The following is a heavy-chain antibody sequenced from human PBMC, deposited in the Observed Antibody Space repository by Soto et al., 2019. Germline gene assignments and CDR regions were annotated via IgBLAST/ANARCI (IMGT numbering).Heavy chain of an antibody. J-gene: IGHJ4*02. D-gene: IGHD3-9*01. V-gene: IGHV3-33*01. CDR3: ARVLRYFDWYYFDY. CDR1: GFTFSSYG. Sequence: PGGSLRLSCAAPGFTFSSYGMHWVRQAPGKGLEWVAVIWYDGSNKYYADSVKGRFTISRDNSKNTLYLQMNSLRAEDTAVYYCARVLRYFDWYYFDYWGQGTLVTVSS. CDR2: IWYDGSNK.